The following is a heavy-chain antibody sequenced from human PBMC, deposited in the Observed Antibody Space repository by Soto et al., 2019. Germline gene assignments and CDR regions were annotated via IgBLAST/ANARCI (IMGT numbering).Heavy chain of an antibody. V-gene: IGHV3-15*07. Sequence: EVQLVESGGGLVKPGGSLRLSCAASGFTFSDAWMNWVRQAPGKELEWVGRIKSKIDGGATDYSAPVKGRFTISRDDSKNPLYLQMNSLTADDTAVYYCMSVIGGAGGYWGQGTLVTVSS. J-gene: IGHJ4*02. CDR3: MSVIGGAGGY. CDR2: IKSKIDGGAT. CDR1: GFTFSDAW. D-gene: IGHD3-16*01.